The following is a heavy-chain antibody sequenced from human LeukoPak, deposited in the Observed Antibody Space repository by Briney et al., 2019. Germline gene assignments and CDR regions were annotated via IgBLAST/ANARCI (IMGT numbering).Heavy chain of an antibody. Sequence: ASVKVSCKAPGYTFTSYYLHWVRQAPGQGLEWMGTINLSGDRTSYAQKIQGRVTMTRDTSTSTVYMELSSLISEDTAVYYCARDIGSGYYNFDYWGQGTLVTVSS. V-gene: IGHV1-46*01. D-gene: IGHD5-12*01. CDR3: ARDIGSGYYNFDY. CDR2: INLSGDRT. CDR1: GYTFTSYY. J-gene: IGHJ4*02.